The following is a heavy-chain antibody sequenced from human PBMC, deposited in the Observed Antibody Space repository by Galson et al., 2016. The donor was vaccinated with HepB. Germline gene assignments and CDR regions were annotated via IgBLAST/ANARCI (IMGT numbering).Heavy chain of an antibody. Sequence: SLRLSCAASGFTFSDYPMTWVRQAPGKGLECVSSISGNGGTTYYADSVKGRFTISRDNSKNTLYLQMNSLRADDTAVYYCAKTLLGGMDVWGQGTTVTVS. CDR2: ISGNGGTT. J-gene: IGHJ6*02. CDR3: AKTLLGGMDV. CDR1: GFTFSDYP. D-gene: IGHD2-21*01. V-gene: IGHV3-23*01.